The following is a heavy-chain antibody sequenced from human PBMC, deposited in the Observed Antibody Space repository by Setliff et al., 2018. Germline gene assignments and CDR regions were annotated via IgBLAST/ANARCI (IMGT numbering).Heavy chain of an antibody. CDR2: IYHSGSS. Sequence: PSETLSLTCTVSGGSISSMSYYWGWIRQPPGKGLEWIGSIYHSGSSYYNPSLRSRVTISVDTSKNQFSLILRSVTAADTAVYYCVRESRSTWYRRDFWGQGTLVTVSS. D-gene: IGHD6-13*01. V-gene: IGHV4-39*07. J-gene: IGHJ4*02. CDR3: VRESRSTWYRRDF. CDR1: GGSISSMSYY.